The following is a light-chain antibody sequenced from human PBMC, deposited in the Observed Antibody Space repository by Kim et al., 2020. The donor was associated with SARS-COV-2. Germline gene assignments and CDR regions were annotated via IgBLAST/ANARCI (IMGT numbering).Light chain of an antibody. CDR3: QSADSSGIYV. Sequence: SYELTQPPSVSVSPGQTARITCSGDALPKQYAYWYQQKPGQAPVLVIYKDSERPSGIPERFSGSSSGTTVTLTISGVQAEDEADYYCQSADSSGIYVFGT. CDR1: ALPKQY. V-gene: IGLV3-25*03. J-gene: IGLJ1*01. CDR2: KDS.